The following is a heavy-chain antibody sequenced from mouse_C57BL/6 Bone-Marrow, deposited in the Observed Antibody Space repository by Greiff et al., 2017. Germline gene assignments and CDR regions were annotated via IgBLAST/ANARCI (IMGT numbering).Heavy chain of an antibody. V-gene: IGHV7-3*01. J-gene: IGHJ2*01. CDR1: GFTFTDYY. Sequence: EVKLVESGGGLVQPGGSLSLSCAASGFTFTDYYMSWVRQPPGKALEWLGFIRNKANGYTTEYSASVKGRFTISRDNSQSILYLQMNALRAEDSATYYCARSYGNYVYWGQGTTLTVSS. CDR2: IRNKANGYTT. D-gene: IGHD2-1*01. CDR3: ARSYGNYVY.